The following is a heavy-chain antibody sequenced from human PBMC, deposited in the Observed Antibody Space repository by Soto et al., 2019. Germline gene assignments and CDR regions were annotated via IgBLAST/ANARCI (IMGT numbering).Heavy chain of an antibody. CDR1: GFTFSSYS. CDR2: ISSSSSYI. J-gene: IGHJ4*02. D-gene: IGHD3-16*01. Sequence: EVQLVESGGGLVKPGGSLRLSCAASGFTFSSYSMNWVRQAPGKGLEWVSAISSSSSYIYYADSVKGRFTIPRDNAKNSLYLQMNSLRAEDTAVYYCARDGGGHGDFDYWGQGILVTVSS. V-gene: IGHV3-21*01. CDR3: ARDGGGHGDFDY.